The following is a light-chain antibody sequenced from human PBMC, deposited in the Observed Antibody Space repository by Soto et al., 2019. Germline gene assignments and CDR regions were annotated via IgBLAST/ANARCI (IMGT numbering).Light chain of an antibody. Sequence: DIQMTQSPSSLSASVGDRVTVTCQASQDISNSLNWYQHKPGEAPRLLIYDASNLEAGVPSRFSGSGSGTDFTLTISSLQPEDIATYYCQQYDDLSALTFGGGTKVEIK. CDR1: QDISNS. CDR3: QQYDDLSALT. CDR2: DAS. J-gene: IGKJ4*01. V-gene: IGKV1-33*01.